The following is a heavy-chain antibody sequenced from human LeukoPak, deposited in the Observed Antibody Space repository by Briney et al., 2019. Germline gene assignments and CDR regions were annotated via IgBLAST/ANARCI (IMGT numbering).Heavy chain of an antibody. V-gene: IGHV4-59*01. Sequence: SETLSLTCTVSGGSISSYYWSWIRQPPGKGLEWIGYIYYSGSTNYNPSLKSRVTISVDTSKNQFSLKLSSVTAADTAVYYCARYVGSSWSKYYYYMDVWGKGTTVTVSS. J-gene: IGHJ6*03. CDR2: IYYSGST. D-gene: IGHD6-13*01. CDR3: ARYVGSSWSKYYYYMDV. CDR1: GGSISSYY.